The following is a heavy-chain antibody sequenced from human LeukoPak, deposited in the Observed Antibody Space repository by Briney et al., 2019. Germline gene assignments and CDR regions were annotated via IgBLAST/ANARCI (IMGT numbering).Heavy chain of an antibody. CDR2: MNPNSGNT. CDR1: GYTFTSYD. V-gene: IGHV1-8*01. CDR3: ARPSIRARAFDI. Sequence: ASVRVSCKASGYTFTSYDINWVRQATGQGLEWMGWMNPNSGNTGYAQKVQGRVTMTRNTSISTAYMELSSLRSEDTAVYYCARPSIRARAFDIWGQGTMVTVSS. D-gene: IGHD3-3*02. J-gene: IGHJ3*02.